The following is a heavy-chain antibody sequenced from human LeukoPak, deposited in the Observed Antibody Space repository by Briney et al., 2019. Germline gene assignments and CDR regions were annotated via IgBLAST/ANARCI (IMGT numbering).Heavy chain of an antibody. CDR2: INHSGST. V-gene: IGHV4-34*01. D-gene: IGHD3-10*01. CDR3: ARVGVGYYGSGSYRYYYYMDV. J-gene: IGHJ6*03. CDR1: GGFFSGYY. Sequence: PSETLSLICAVYGGFFSGYYWRWIRQPPGKGLEWIGEINHSGSTNYNPSLKSRVTMSVDTSKNQFSLKLSSVTAADTAVYYCARVGVGYYGSGSYRYYYYMDVWGKGTTVTVSS.